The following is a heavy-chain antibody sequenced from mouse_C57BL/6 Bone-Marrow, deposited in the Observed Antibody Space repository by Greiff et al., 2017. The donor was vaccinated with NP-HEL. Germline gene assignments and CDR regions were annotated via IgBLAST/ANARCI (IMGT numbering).Heavy chain of an antibody. D-gene: IGHD1-1*01. J-gene: IGHJ1*03. CDR1: GFTFSSYT. CDR2: ISGGGGNT. CDR3: ASITTVSRYFDV. Sequence: EVKLVESGGGLVNPGGSLKLSCAASGFTFSSYTMSWVRQTPEKRLEWVATISGGGGNTYYPDSVKGRFTISRDNAKNTLYLQMSSLRSEDTALYYCASITTVSRYFDVWGTGTTVTVSS. V-gene: IGHV5-9*01.